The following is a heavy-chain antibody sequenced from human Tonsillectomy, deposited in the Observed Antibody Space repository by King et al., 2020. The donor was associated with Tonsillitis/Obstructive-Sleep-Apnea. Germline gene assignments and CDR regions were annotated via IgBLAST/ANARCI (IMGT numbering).Heavy chain of an antibody. CDR2: INHSGST. D-gene: IGHD4-11*01. V-gene: IGHV4-34*01. CDR3: ARGTYDYSNWRSDHGGFDP. J-gene: IGHJ5*02. Sequence: VQLPQWGAGLLKPSETLSLICAVYGGSFSGYYWSWIRQPPGKGLEWIGEINHSGSTNYNPSLKSRVTISVDTSKNQFSLKLSSVTAADTAVYYCARGTYDYSNWRSDHGGFDPWGQGTLVTVSS. CDR1: GGSFSGYY.